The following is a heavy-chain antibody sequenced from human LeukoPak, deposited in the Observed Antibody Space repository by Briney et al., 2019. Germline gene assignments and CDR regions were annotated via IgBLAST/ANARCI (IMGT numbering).Heavy chain of an antibody. V-gene: IGHV3-30*18. CDR2: ISYDGSNK. J-gene: IGHJ4*02. CDR1: GFTFSSYG. Sequence: PGRSLRLSCAASGFTFSSYGMHWVRQAPGKGLEWVAVISYDGSNKYYADSVKGRFTISRDNSKNTLYLQMNSLRAEDTAVYYCAKDQESGSPDYWGQGTLVTVSS. CDR3: AKDQESGSPDY. D-gene: IGHD2-15*01.